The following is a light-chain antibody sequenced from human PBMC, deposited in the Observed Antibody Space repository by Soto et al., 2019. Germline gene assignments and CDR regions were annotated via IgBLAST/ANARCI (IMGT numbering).Light chain of an antibody. CDR2: GAS. CDR1: QSVSSY. V-gene: IGKV3-15*01. Sequence: EIVSTQSPATLSLSPGQRATLSCSASQSVSSYLAWYQQKPGQAPRLLIYGASNRATGFPARFSGSGSGTEFTLTISSLQSEDFALYYCHQYNSWPPGTVGQVTQVDIK. CDR3: HQYNSWPPGT. J-gene: IGKJ2*01.